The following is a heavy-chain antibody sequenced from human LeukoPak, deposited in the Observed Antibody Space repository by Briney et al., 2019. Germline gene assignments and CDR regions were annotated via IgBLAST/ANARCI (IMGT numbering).Heavy chain of an antibody. J-gene: IGHJ4*02. Sequence: GGSLRLSCAASGFTVSSNYMSWVRQAPGKGLEWVSVIYSGGSTYYADSMKGRFTISRDNSKNTLYLQMNSLRAEDTAVYYCARDLAAAGTRGEIYWGQGTLVTVSS. CDR3: ARDLAAAGTRGEIY. V-gene: IGHV3-66*01. CDR1: GFTVSSNY. CDR2: IYSGGST. D-gene: IGHD6-13*01.